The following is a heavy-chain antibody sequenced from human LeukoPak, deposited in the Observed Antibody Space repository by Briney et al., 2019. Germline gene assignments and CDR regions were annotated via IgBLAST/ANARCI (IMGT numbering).Heavy chain of an antibody. CDR2: IYYSGIT. CDR1: GGSINPYH. J-gene: IGHJ4*02. Sequence: SETLSLTCTVFGGSINPYHWTWIRQPPGKGLEWVGYIYYSGITNYNPSLESRLTISLDTSKNQFSLELTSVTAADTAIYYCARGLIDGCYLVGTDYWGQGALITVSS. V-gene: IGHV4-59*01. CDR3: ARGLIDGCYLVGTDY. D-gene: IGHD4/OR15-4a*01.